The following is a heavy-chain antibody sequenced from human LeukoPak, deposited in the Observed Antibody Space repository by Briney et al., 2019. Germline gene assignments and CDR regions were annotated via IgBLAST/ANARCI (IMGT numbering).Heavy chain of an antibody. CDR1: GGFISSYY. V-gene: IGHV4-59*08. Sequence: SETLSLTCTVSGGFISSYYWSWIRQPPGKGVEWIGYIYYSGSTNYNPSLKSRVTISVDTSKNQFSLNLSSVTAADTAVYYCAGATTTVTTWCAFDIWGQGTMVTVSS. CDR2: IYYSGST. J-gene: IGHJ3*02. CDR3: AGATTTVTTWCAFDI. D-gene: IGHD4-17*01.